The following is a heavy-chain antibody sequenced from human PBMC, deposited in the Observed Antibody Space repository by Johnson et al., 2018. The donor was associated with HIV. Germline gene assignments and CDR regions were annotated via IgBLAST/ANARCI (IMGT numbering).Heavy chain of an antibody. J-gene: IGHJ3*02. D-gene: IGHD3-9*01. Sequence: QVLLVESGGGVVQPGRSLRLSCAASGFTFSSYAMHWVRQAPGKGLEWVAVISYDGSNKYYADSVKGRFTISRDNSKNTLYLQMNSLRAEDTAVYYCARRALHYDVLTDYPVAANAFDIWGQGTMVTVSS. V-gene: IGHV3-30-3*01. CDR1: GFTFSSYA. CDR2: ISYDGSNK. CDR3: ARRALHYDVLTDYPVAANAFDI.